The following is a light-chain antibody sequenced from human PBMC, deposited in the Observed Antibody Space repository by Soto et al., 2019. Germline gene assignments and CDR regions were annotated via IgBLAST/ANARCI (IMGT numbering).Light chain of an antibody. V-gene: IGLV2-14*03. J-gene: IGLJ1*01. CDR2: DVS. CDR3: SSFTGSNYV. Sequence: SALTQPASVSGSPGQSITISCTGTISDVGGYNFVSWYQQYPGKAPKLMICDVSNRPSGVSNRFSGSKPGNTASLTISGLQAEDEADYYCSSFTGSNYVFGTGTKVTVL. CDR1: ISDVGGYNF.